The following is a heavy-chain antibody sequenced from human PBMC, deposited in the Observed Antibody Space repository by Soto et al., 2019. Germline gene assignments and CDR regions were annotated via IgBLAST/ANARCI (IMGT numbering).Heavy chain of an antibody. J-gene: IGHJ6*02. CDR1: VVPLSSFE. V-gene: IGHV3-48*03. Sequence: GVSRRLSGSASVVPLSSFEMNWGRHSPGNILEWVSYISRSGSTIYYAAAVKGRFTSSRDNAKNSLYLQMNSLRAEDTAVYYCARVQAIVVVPAAVGGMDGWGQGTTVTVSS. CDR2: ISRSGSTI. CDR3: ARVQAIVVVPAAVGGMDG. D-gene: IGHD2-2*01.